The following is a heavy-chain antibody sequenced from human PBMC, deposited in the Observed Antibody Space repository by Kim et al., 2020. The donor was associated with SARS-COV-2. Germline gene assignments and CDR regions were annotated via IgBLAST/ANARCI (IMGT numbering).Heavy chain of an antibody. CDR3: TSYSNYIFSYYYYMDV. J-gene: IGHJ6*03. D-gene: IGHD4-4*01. CDR2: IRTKVFGETT. Sequence: GGSLRLSCIGSGFTFGDYAMSWVRQAPGKGLEWVGFIRTKVFGETTEYAASVKGRFTISRDDSKSIAYLQMNSLKTEDTARYYCTSYSNYIFSYYYYMDVWGKGTTVTVSS. CDR1: GFTFGDYA. V-gene: IGHV3-49*04.